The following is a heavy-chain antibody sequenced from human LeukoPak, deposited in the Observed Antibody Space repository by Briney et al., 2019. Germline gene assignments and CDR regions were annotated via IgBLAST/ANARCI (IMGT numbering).Heavy chain of an antibody. J-gene: IGHJ5*02. D-gene: IGHD2-2*02. V-gene: IGHV5-51*01. CDR1: GYSFPNYW. Sequence: GESLKISCKGSGYSFPNYWIGWVRQMPGKGLEWMGIIYPGDSHTRYSPSFQDQVTISVDKSISTAYLQWSSLKASDTAVYYCARGPYAYTSSATLGSYNWFDPWGQGSLVTVSS. CDR2: IYPGDSHT. CDR3: ARGPYAYTSSATLGSYNWFDP.